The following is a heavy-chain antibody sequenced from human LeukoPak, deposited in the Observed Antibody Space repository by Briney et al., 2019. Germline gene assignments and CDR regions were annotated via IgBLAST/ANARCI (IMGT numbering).Heavy chain of an antibody. V-gene: IGHV1-8*01. D-gene: IGHD6-13*01. CDR2: MNPNSGNT. CDR3: ARGGEQQLDDAFDI. Sequence: ASVKVSCKASGYTFTSYDINWVRQATGQGLEWMGRMNPNSGNTGYAQKFQGRVTMTRNTSISTAYMELSSLRSEDTAVYYCARGGEQQLDDAFDIWGQGTMVTVSS. CDR1: GYTFTSYD. J-gene: IGHJ3*02.